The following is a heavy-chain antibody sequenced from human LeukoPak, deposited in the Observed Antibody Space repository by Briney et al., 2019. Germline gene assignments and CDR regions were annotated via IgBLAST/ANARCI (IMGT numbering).Heavy chain of an antibody. D-gene: IGHD1-26*01. CDR1: GFTFNSYG. Sequence: GGSLRPSCAASGFTFNSYGMHWVRQAPGKGLEWVAAIWYDGGNKYYADSVKGRFAISRDNSKNTLDLQMNSLRAEDTAEYYCARGRRSTGDTSWYFDSWGQGTLVTVSS. CDR2: IWYDGGNK. J-gene: IGHJ4*02. CDR3: ARGRRSTGDTSWYFDS. V-gene: IGHV3-33*01.